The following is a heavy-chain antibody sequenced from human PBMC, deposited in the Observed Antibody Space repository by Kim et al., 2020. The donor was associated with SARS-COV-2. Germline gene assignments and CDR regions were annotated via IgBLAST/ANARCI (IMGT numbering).Heavy chain of an antibody. CDR3: ARVPLRDGYNYGLDY. CDR1: GYTFTSYY. Sequence: ASVKVSCKASGYTFTSYYMHWVRQAPGQGLEWMGIINPSGGSTSYAQKFQGRVTMTRDTSTSTVYMELSSLRSEDTAVYYCARVPLRDGYNYGLDYWGQGTLVTVSS. V-gene: IGHV1-46*01. D-gene: IGHD5-12*01. J-gene: IGHJ4*02. CDR2: INPSGGST.